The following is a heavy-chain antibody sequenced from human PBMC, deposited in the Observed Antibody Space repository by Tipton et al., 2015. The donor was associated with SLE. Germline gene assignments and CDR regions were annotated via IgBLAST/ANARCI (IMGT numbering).Heavy chain of an antibody. V-gene: IGHV3-48*01. Sequence: GSLRLSCAASAFTFSTYSMNWVRQAPGKGLEWVSYISSSSSTIYYADSVKGRFTISRDNAKNSLYLQMNSLRAEDTAVYYCARDFSSEHEGGYWGQGTLVTVSS. D-gene: IGHD1-26*01. J-gene: IGHJ4*02. CDR1: AFTFSTYS. CDR3: ARDFSSEHEGGY. CDR2: ISSSSSTI.